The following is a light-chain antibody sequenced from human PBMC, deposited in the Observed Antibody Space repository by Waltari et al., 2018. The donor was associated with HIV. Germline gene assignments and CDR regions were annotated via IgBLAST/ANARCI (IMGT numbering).Light chain of an antibody. CDR2: RND. J-gene: IGLJ3*02. CDR3: ATWDDSLSGWV. V-gene: IGLV1-47*01. Sequence: QSVLTQPPSASGTPGQRVTISCSGSRSNIGKNFIYWYQQFPGTAPKLLIYRNDQRPSGVPDRFSGSKSGTSASLAISGLRSEDEADYYGATWDDSLSGWVFGGGTKLTVL. CDR1: RSNIGKNF.